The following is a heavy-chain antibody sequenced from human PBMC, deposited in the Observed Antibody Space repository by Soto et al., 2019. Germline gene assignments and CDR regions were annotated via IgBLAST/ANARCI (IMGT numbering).Heavy chain of an antibody. Sequence: GSLRLSCAASGFTFSSYAMSWVRQAPGKGLEWVSAISGSGGSTYYADSVKGRFTISRDTSKNTLYLQLNDLRADDTAVYYCQKDKPGTPSFDYWVQGTLITVSP. CDR2: ISGSGGST. CDR1: GFTFSSYA. V-gene: IGHV3-23*01. D-gene: IGHD1-1*01. J-gene: IGHJ4*02. CDR3: QKDKPGTPSFDY.